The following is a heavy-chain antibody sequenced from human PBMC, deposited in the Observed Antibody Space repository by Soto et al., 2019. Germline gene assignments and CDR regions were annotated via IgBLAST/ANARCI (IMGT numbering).Heavy chain of an antibody. Sequence: QVQLVQSGAEVKKPGSSVKVSCKASGGTFSSYTISWVRQAPGQGLEWLGRIIPILGIANYAQKFQGRVTITADKSTSTAYMELSSLSSEDTAVYYCARDYPYDFWSGYALDPWGQGTLVTVSS. V-gene: IGHV1-69*08. D-gene: IGHD3-3*01. J-gene: IGHJ5*02. CDR1: GGTFSSYT. CDR2: IIPILGIA. CDR3: ARDYPYDFWSGYALDP.